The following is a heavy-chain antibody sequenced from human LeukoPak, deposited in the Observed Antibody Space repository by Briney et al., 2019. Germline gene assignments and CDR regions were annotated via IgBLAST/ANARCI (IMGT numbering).Heavy chain of an antibody. D-gene: IGHD1-26*01. CDR1: GGSISSYY. CDR2: INHSGST. J-gene: IGHJ4*02. Sequence: PSETLSLTCTVSGGSISSYYWTWIRQSPGKGLEWIGEINHSGSTNYNPSLKSRVTISVDTSKNQFSLKLSSVTAADTAVYYCARVGLSPREWELLQFDYWGQGTLVTVSS. V-gene: IGHV4-34*01. CDR3: ARVGLSPREWELLQFDY.